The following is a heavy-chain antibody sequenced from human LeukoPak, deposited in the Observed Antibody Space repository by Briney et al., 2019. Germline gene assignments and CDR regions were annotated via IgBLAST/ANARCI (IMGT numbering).Heavy chain of an antibody. Sequence: SETLSLTCKVSGGSISSSSYYWGWIRQPPGKGLEWIGSIYYSGSTYYNPSLKSRVTISVDTSKNQFSLKLSSVTAADTAVYYCARENGLGRTGSSAFDIWGQGTMVTVSS. J-gene: IGHJ3*02. CDR3: ARENGLGRTGSSAFDI. CDR1: GGSISSSSYY. V-gene: IGHV4-39*07. D-gene: IGHD1-14*01. CDR2: IYYSGST.